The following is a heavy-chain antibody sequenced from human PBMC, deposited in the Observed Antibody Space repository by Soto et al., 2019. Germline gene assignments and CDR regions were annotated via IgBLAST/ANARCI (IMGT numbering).Heavy chain of an antibody. V-gene: IGHV3-7*01. Sequence: GGSLRLSCAASGFVFRVYWMSWVRQAPGKCLEWVANIKEDGSEANYVDSVKGRFAVSRDKDTNSLYLQLNSLTPEDSAVYYCARSRRQWFWGTLSYYFDFWGHGXLVTVYS. CDR1: GFVFRVYW. J-gene: IGHJ4*01. CDR3: ARSRRQWFWGTLSYYFDF. CDR2: IKEDGSEA. D-gene: IGHD3-10*01.